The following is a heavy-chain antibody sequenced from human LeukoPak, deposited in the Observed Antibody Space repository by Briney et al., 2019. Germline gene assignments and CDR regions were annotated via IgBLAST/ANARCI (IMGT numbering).Heavy chain of an antibody. CDR1: GGSISSSYYY. D-gene: IGHD3-10*01. Sequence: PSGTLSLTCTVSGGSISSSYYYWGWVRQPPGKGLEWIGSLYYSGWSTYYNPSLKSRVTISVDTSKNQFSLKLSSVTAADTAVYYCARHTSMVRGANFDYWGQGTLVTVSS. J-gene: IGHJ4*02. V-gene: IGHV4-39*01. CDR3: ARHTSMVRGANFDY. CDR2: LYYSGWST.